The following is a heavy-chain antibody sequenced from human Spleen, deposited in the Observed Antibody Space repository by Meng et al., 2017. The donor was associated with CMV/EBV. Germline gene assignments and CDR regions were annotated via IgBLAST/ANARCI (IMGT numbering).Heavy chain of an antibody. CDR3: ARFGVEFRGMDV. Sequence: ASVKVSCKASGYTFTNYGISWVRQATGQGLEWMGWMNPNSGNTGYAQKFQGRVTITRNTSISTAYMELSSLRSEDTAVYYCARFGVEFRGMDVWGQGTTVTVSS. V-gene: IGHV1-8*03. J-gene: IGHJ6*02. CDR1: GYTFTNYG. CDR2: MNPNSGNT. D-gene: IGHD3-16*01.